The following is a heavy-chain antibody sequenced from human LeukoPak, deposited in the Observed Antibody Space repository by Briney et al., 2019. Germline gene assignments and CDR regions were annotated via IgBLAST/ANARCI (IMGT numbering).Heavy chain of an antibody. CDR1: GFTFSSYG. J-gene: IGHJ4*02. V-gene: IGHV3-33*06. CDR2: IWYDGSNK. Sequence: GGSLRLSCAASGFTFSSYGMHWVRQAPGKGLEWVAVIWYDGSNKYYADSVKGRFTISRDNSKNTLYLQMNSLRAEDTAVYYCAKETTYYYDSSGYYLYYFDYWGQGTLVTVSS. D-gene: IGHD3-22*01. CDR3: AKETTYYYDSSGYYLYYFDY.